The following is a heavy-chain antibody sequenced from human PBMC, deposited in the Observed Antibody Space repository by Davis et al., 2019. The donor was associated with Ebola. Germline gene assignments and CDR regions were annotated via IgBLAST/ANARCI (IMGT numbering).Heavy chain of an antibody. CDR1: GFTFSTYW. V-gene: IGHV3-74*01. Sequence: HTGGSLRLSCAASGFTFSTYWMHWVRQAPGKGLVWVSRIKSDGSSTYYADSVKGRFTISRDNAKNMLYLQMDSLRVEDTAVYYCARYNSAYERADLDYWGQGTLVTVSS. J-gene: IGHJ4*02. CDR3: ARYNSAYERADLDY. D-gene: IGHD5-12*01. CDR2: IKSDGSST.